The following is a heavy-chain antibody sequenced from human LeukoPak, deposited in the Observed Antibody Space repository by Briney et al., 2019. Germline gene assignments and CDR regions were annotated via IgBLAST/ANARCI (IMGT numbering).Heavy chain of an antibody. D-gene: IGHD2-2*01. J-gene: IGHJ5*02. V-gene: IGHV5-51*01. Sequence: GESLKISCKASGYSFNTHYIAWVRQMPGKGLEWMGIIYPGDSETRYSPSFQGQVTISADKSTSTAYLQWTSLKPSDTAIYYCERRHQGNWFDPWGQGTLVTVSS. CDR3: ERRHQGNWFDP. CDR1: GYSFNTHY. CDR2: IYPGDSET.